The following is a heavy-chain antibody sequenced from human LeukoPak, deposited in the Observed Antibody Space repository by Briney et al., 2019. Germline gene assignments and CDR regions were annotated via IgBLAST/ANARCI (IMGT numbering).Heavy chain of an antibody. J-gene: IGHJ5*02. V-gene: IGHV3-48*03. CDR3: ARSYRGFDP. D-gene: IGHD1-26*01. CDR2: ISSSGSTI. CDR1: GFSFSSYE. Sequence: GGSLRLSCAASGFSFSSYEMNWVREAPGKGLEWVSYISSSGSTIYYADSVKGRFTISRDNAKNSLYLQMNSLRAEDTAVYYCARSYRGFDPWGQGTLVTVSS.